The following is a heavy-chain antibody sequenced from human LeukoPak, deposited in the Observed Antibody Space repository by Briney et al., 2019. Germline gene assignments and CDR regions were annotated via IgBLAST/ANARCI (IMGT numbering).Heavy chain of an antibody. V-gene: IGHV3-48*01. Sequence: QTGGSLRLSCAASGFTFNSYVMSWVRQAPGKGLEWVSYISSSSSTIYYADSVKGRFTISRDNAKNSLYLQMNSLRAEDTAVYYCARGSTYYDSSGQVPFDYWGQGTLVTVSS. CDR1: GFTFNSYV. CDR2: ISSSSSTI. CDR3: ARGSTYYDSSGQVPFDY. D-gene: IGHD3-22*01. J-gene: IGHJ4*02.